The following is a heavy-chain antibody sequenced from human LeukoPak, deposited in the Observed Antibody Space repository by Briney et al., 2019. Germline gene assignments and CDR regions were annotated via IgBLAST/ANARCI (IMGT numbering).Heavy chain of an antibody. Sequence: GGSLRLSCAASGFTFSSYAMSWVRQAPGEGLEWVSAISGSGGSTYYADSVKGRFTISRDNSKNTLYLQMNSLRAEDTAVYYCAKSPRPTIFGVAMGDYWGQGTLVTVSS. V-gene: IGHV3-23*01. D-gene: IGHD3-3*01. CDR2: ISGSGGST. CDR3: AKSPRPTIFGVAMGDY. J-gene: IGHJ4*02. CDR1: GFTFSSYA.